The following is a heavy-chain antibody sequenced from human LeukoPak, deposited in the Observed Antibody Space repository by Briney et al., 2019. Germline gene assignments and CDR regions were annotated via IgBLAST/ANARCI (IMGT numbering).Heavy chain of an antibody. D-gene: IGHD6-13*01. CDR3: ASLPFYSSSWYVGFDY. CDR2: IYYSGST. Sequence: SETLSLTCTVSGGSISSYYWSWIRQPPGKGLEWIGYIYYSGSTNYNPSLKSRVTISVDASKNQFSLKLSSVTAADTAVYYCASLPFYSSSWYVGFDYWGQGTLATVSS. V-gene: IGHV4-59*08. CDR1: GGSISSYY. J-gene: IGHJ4*02.